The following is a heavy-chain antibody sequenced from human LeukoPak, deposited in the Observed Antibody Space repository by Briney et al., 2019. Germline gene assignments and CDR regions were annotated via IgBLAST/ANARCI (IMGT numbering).Heavy chain of an antibody. Sequence: PGRSLRLSCTASGFTFGDYAMSWFRQAPGKGLEWVGFIRSKAYGGTTEYAASVKGRFTISRDDSRRIVYLQMNSLKTEDTAVYYCTREGRGSDAFDYWGQGTLVTVSS. D-gene: IGHD3-16*01. J-gene: IGHJ4*02. CDR3: TREGRGSDAFDY. CDR2: IRSKAYGGTT. CDR1: GFTFGDYA. V-gene: IGHV3-49*03.